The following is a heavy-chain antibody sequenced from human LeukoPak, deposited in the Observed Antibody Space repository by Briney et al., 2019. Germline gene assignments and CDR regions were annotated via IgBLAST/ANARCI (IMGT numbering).Heavy chain of an antibody. V-gene: IGHV4-31*03. J-gene: IGHJ5*02. D-gene: IGHD2-15*01. CDR1: GGSISSGGYY. CDR2: IYYSEST. Sequence: PSETLSLTCTVSGGSISSGGYYWSWIRQHPGKGLEWIGYIYYSESTYYNPSLKSRVTISVDTSKNQFSLKLSSVTAADTAVYYCARAIVPMLRCSGGSCYSGWFDPWGQGTLVTVSS. CDR3: ARAIVPMLRCSGGSCYSGWFDP.